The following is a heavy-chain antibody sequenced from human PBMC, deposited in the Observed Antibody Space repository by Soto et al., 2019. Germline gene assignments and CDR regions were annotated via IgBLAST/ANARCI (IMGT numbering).Heavy chain of an antibody. CDR2: IYYSGST. CDR3: ARAVVVVSNWFDP. V-gene: IGHV4-31*03. D-gene: IGHD2-15*01. CDR1: GGSISSGGYY. Sequence: QVQLQESGPGLVKPSQTLSLTCTVSGGSISSGGYYWSWIRQHPGKGLEWIGYIYYSGSTYYNPSLKSRVTISVDTSKNQFSLKPSSVTAADTAVSYCARAVVVVSNWFDPWGQATLVTVSS. J-gene: IGHJ5*02.